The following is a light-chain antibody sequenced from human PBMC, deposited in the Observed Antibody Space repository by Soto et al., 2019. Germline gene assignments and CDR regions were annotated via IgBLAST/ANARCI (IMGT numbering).Light chain of an antibody. CDR1: QSVLYSSNNKNY. Sequence: DIVMPQSPDSLAVSLGERATINCKSSQSVLYSSNNKNYLTWYQQKPGQPPKLLIYWASTRESGVPDRFSGSGSGTDFTLTISSLQAEDVAVYYCQQYYSNPITFGQGTRLEIK. CDR3: QQYYSNPIT. J-gene: IGKJ5*01. CDR2: WAS. V-gene: IGKV4-1*01.